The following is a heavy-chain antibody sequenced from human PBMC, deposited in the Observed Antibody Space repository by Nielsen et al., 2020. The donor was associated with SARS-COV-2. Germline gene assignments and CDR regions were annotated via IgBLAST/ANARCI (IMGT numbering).Heavy chain of an antibody. D-gene: IGHD3-10*01. CDR2: INWNGGST. CDR3: ATFYGSGNYPSYYYGMDV. Sequence: GESLKISCAASGFTFDDYGMSWVRQAPGKGLEWVSGINWNGGSTGYADSVKGRFTISRDNAKNSLYLQMNSLRAEDTALYHCATFYGSGNYPSYYYGMDVWGQGTTVTVSS. J-gene: IGHJ6*02. V-gene: IGHV3-20*01. CDR1: GFTFDDYG.